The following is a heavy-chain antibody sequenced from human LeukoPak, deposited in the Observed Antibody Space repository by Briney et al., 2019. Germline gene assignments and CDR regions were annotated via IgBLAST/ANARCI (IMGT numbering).Heavy chain of an antibody. CDR3: AHRPDDRRFGGRWFDP. V-gene: IGHV2-5*01. CDR2: IYWNDDK. Sequence: ESGPTLVKPTQTLTLTCTFSGLSLSTNEVGVGWIRQPPGKALEWLALIYWNDDKRYSPSLKSRLTITKDTSKNQVVLTMTNMDPVDTATYYCAHRPDDRRFGGRWFDPWGQGTLVTVSS. CDR1: GLSLSTNEVG. J-gene: IGHJ5*02. D-gene: IGHD3-10*01.